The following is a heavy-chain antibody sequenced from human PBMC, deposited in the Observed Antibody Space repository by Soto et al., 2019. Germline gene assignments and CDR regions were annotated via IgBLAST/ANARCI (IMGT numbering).Heavy chain of an antibody. V-gene: IGHV3-23*01. CDR3: AKASGYTYGYPLDD. CDR2: ISGSDGNT. D-gene: IGHD5-18*01. J-gene: IGHJ4*02. CDR1: GFTFSTYA. Sequence: GGSLRLSCAASGFTFSTYAMSWVRQAPGKGLEWASCISGSDGNTYYADSVKGRFTISRDYSKNTLYLQMSSLRAEDTALYYCAKASGYTYGYPLDDWGRGTLVTVSS.